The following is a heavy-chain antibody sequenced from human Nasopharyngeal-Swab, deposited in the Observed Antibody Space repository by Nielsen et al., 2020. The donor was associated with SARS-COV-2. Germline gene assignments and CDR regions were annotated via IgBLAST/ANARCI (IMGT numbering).Heavy chain of an antibody. D-gene: IGHD2-15*01. CDR2: IDTDGTIT. Sequence: GESLKISCAASGFTFSNYWMHWVLQPPGKGLLWVSRIDTDGTITDYADSVKGRFTISRDNAKNTRYLHMNSLRAEDTAVYYCARDVGGRDNYWGQGALITVSS. CDR3: ARDVGGRDNY. J-gene: IGHJ4*02. CDR1: GFTFSNYW. V-gene: IGHV3-74*01.